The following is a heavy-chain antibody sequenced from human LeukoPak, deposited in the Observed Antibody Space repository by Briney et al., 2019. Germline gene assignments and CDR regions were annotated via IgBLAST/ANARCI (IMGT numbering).Heavy chain of an antibody. CDR3: ARTRGYGLHDY. Sequence: SETLSLTCTVSGDSVSSGSYYWGWIRQPPGKGLEWIGYISYSGGTNHNPSLKSRVTISVDTSKDQFSLKLSSVTAADTAAYYCARTRGYGLHDYWGQGTLVTVSS. V-gene: IGHV4-61*01. CDR2: ISYSGGT. D-gene: IGHD5-18*01. J-gene: IGHJ4*02. CDR1: GDSVSSGSYY.